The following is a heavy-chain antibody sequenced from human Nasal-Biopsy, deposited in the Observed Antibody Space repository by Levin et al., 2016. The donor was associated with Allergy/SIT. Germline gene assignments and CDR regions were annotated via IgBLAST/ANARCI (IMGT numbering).Heavy chain of an antibody. D-gene: IGHD2-15*01. CDR1: GYSFTSHG. J-gene: IGHJ4*02. CDR2: IRTFNGNT. CDR3: ARDEDRYCSGGSCNYQLN. V-gene: IGHV1-18*04. Sequence: ASVKVSCKASGYSFTSHGISWLRQVPGQGLEWIGWIRTFNGNTNYARNFQGRVTMTTDTSTSTVYMELRSLRSDDTAVYYCARDEDRYCSGGSCNYQLNWGQGTLVTVSS.